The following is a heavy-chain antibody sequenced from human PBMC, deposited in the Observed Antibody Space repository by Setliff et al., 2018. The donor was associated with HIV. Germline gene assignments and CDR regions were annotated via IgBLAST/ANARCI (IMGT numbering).Heavy chain of an antibody. J-gene: IGHJ4*02. Sequence: GSLRLSCAASGFTFSSYWMHWVRQAPGKGLVWVFGMNTDGSSTRYADSVKGRFTISRDNSKNSVYLQMNGLRVEDTAVYYCARLRINDYWGQGTPVTVSS. V-gene: IGHV3-74*01. CDR2: MNTDGSST. CDR3: ARLRINDY. CDR1: GFTFSSYW.